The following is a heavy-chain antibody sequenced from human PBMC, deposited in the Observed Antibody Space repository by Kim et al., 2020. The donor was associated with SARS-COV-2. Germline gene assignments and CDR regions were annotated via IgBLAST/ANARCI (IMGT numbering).Heavy chain of an antibody. V-gene: IGHV2-70*11. CDR3: ARTPPSYYYYYYYMDV. CDR2: LDWDDDK. J-gene: IGHJ6*03. Sequence: SGPTLVKPTQTLTLTCTFSGFSLNTSGMCVSWIRQPPGKALEWLARLDWDDDKYYSTSLKTRLTISKDTSKNQVVLTMTNMDPVDTATYYCARTPPSYYYYYYYMDVWGKGTTVTVSS. CDR1: GFSLNTSGMC.